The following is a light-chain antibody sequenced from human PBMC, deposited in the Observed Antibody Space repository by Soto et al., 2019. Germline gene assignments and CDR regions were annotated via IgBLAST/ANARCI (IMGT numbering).Light chain of an antibody. CDR3: QSYDSSLSGGV. J-gene: IGLJ3*02. CDR2: GNS. V-gene: IGLV1-40*01. Sequence: QAVVTQPPSVSGAPGQRVTISCTGSSSNIGAGYDVHWYQQLPGTAPKLLIYGNSNRPSGVPDRFSASKSGTSASLAITGLQAEDEADYYCQSYDSSLSGGVFGGGTKLTVL. CDR1: SSNIGAGYD.